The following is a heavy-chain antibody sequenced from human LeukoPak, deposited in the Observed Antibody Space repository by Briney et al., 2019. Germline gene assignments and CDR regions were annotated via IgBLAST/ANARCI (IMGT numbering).Heavy chain of an antibody. Sequence: PSETLSLTCAVSGGSISSGGYSWSWIRQPPGKGLEWIGYIYHSGSTYYNPSLKSRVTISVDTSKNQFSLKLSSVTAADTAVYYCARDRAVNYYDSSGYYYYYGMDVWGQGTTVTVSS. V-gene: IGHV4-30-2*01. J-gene: IGHJ6*02. CDR1: GGSISSGGYS. CDR2: IYHSGST. CDR3: ARDRAVNYYDSSGYYYYYGMDV. D-gene: IGHD3-22*01.